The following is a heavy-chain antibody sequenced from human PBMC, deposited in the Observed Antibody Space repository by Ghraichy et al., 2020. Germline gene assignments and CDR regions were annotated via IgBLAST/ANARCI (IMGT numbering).Heavy chain of an antibody. J-gene: IGHJ4*02. CDR2: IYYSGST. Sequence: SETLSLTCTVSGGSISSGGYYWSWIRQHPGKGLEWIGYIYYSGSTYYNPSLKSRVTISVDTSKNQFSLKLSSVTAADTAVYYCARADSSGYSTVYWGQGTLGTVSS. D-gene: IGHD3-22*01. V-gene: IGHV4-31*03. CDR1: GGSISSGGYY. CDR3: ARADSSGYSTVY.